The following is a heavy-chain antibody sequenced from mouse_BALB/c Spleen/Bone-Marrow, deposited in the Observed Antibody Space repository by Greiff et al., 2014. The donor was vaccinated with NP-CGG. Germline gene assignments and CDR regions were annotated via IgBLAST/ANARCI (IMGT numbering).Heavy chain of an antibody. Sequence: QVQLQQSGAELMKPGASVKISCKATGYTFNIYWIEWVKQRPGNGLEWIGVILPGSGNTSYNEKFKDKATFTADISSNTAYMELSSLTSEDSAVYYCARVYGCQYYFDYWGQGTTLTVSS. CDR3: ARVYGCQYYFDY. CDR1: GYTFNIYW. CDR2: ILPGSGNT. V-gene: IGHV1-9*01. J-gene: IGHJ2*01. D-gene: IGHD2-2*01.